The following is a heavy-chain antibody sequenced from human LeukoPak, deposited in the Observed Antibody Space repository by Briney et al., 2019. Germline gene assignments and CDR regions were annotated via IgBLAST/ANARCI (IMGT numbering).Heavy chain of an antibody. V-gene: IGHV4-4*07. CDR2: IYTSGST. J-gene: IGHJ3*02. D-gene: IGHD3-22*01. Sequence: SETLSLTCTASGCSISSYYWSWIRQPAGKGLEWIGRIYTSGSTNYNASLKSRVTMSVDTSKNQFSLKLSSVTAADTAVYYCARVAPLMGGYDAFDIWGQGTMVTVSS. CDR3: ARVAPLMGGYDAFDI. CDR1: GCSISSYY.